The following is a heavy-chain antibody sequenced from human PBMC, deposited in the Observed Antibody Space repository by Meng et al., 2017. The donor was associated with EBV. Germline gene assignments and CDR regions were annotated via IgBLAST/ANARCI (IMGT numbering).Heavy chain of an antibody. D-gene: IGHD3-10*01. CDR2: FLPRLGAP. J-gene: IGHJ4*02. CDR3: ASESGRGYTPDY. Sequence: HVQLGQCAAEVKKPGSSVKVSCKTSGGPFRYYAISWVRQAPGQGLEWLGGFLPRLGAPNYAQKFHGRVKITADESTSTHYMDLSSLRSEDTAIYYCASESGRGYTPDYWGQGTLVTVSS. CDR1: GGPFRYYA. V-gene: IGHV1-69*01.